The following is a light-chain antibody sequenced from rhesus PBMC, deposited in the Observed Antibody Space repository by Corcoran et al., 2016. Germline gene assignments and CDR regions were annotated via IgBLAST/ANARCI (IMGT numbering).Light chain of an antibody. CDR2: AAS. CDR3: QQGYSTPFT. Sequence: DIQMSQSPSSLSASVGDKVTITCRASQGISNALAWYQQKPGKAPKLLIYAASSLESGVPSRFSGSRSGTDLALPISSLQPEDFATYYCQQGYSTPFTFGPGTKLDIK. CDR1: QGISNA. V-gene: IGKV1-33*02. J-gene: IGKJ3*01.